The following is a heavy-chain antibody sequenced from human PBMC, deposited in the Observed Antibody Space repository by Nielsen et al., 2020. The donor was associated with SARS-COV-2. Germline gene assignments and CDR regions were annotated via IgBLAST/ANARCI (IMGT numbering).Heavy chain of an antibody. V-gene: IGHV1-69*06. CDR1: GGTFSSYA. CDR2: IIPIFGTA. D-gene: IGHD2-2*01. Sequence: SVKVSCKASGGTFSSYAISWVRQAPRQGLEWMGGIIPIFGTANYAQKFQGRVTITADKSTSTAYMELSSLRSEDTAVYYCALIVVVPAAMSFDYWGQGTLVTVSS. CDR3: ALIVVVPAAMSFDY. J-gene: IGHJ4*02.